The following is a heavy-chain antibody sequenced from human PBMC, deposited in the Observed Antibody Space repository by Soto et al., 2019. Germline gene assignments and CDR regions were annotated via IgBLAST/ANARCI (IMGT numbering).Heavy chain of an antibody. J-gene: IGHJ4*02. D-gene: IGHD4-17*01. CDR1: GFTFSTFG. V-gene: IGHV3-30*18. CDR3: LKDLCDYNYRYYFDF. CDR2: ISFDGDNK. Sequence: GGCLRLSCAASGFTFSTFGIHWVRQAPGKGLEWVAVISFDGDNKYYADSVNGRFTISRDNSRNTVYLQMNRLRHDGTAVYLCLKDLCDYNYRYYFDFWGQGTLVTVSS.